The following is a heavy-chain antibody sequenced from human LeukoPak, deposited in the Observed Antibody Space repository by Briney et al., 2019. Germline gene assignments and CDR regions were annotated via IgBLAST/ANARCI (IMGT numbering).Heavy chain of an antibody. D-gene: IGHD6-13*01. CDR2: INHSGST. CDR3: AISRSWYFDAFDI. V-gene: IGHV4-34*01. CDR1: GGSFSGYY. Sequence: PSETLSLTCAVYGGSFSGYYWSWIRQPPGKGLEWIGEINHSGSTNYNPSLMSRVNISVDTSKNQFSLKLSSVTAADTAVYYCAISRSWYFDAFDIWGQGRMVTVSS. J-gene: IGHJ3*02.